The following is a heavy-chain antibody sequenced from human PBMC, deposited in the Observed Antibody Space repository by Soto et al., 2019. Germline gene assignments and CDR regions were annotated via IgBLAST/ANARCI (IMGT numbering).Heavy chain of an antibody. CDR2: ISYSGST. J-gene: IGHJ4*02. D-gene: IGHD4-17*01. V-gene: IGHV4-31*03. CDR1: GGSISSGRYY. Sequence: QVQLQESSPGLVKPSQTLSLTCIVSGGSISSGRYYWSWIRQHPGKGLEWIGYISYSGSTYYNPSLKSRVTISVDTSKNQFSLRLSSVTVADTAVYYCARGNYGEIDYWGQGTLVTVSS. CDR3: ARGNYGEIDY.